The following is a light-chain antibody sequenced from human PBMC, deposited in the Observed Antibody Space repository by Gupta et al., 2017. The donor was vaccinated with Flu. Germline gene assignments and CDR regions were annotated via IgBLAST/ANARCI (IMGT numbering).Light chain of an antibody. CDR2: DAS. CDR3: QQRNDWFT. Sequence: EIVLTQSQATLTLSPGERATLSCRASQSVSSYLAWYQQKPAQAPRLLIFDASKRATGIPARFSGSWSGTGFTLTISSREPEDFAVYYCQQRNDWFTFGGGTKVEI. CDR1: QSVSSY. J-gene: IGKJ4*01. V-gene: IGKV3-11*01.